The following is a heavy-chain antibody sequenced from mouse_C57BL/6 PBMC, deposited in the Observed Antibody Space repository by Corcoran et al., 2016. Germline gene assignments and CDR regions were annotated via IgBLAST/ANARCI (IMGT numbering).Heavy chain of an antibody. CDR3: ASAYGSSRLDY. CDR1: GYTFTDYY. D-gene: IGHD1-1*01. J-gene: IGHJ2*01. CDR2: INPNNGGT. V-gene: IGHV1-26*01. Sequence: EVQLQQSGPELVKPGASVKISCKASGYTFTDYYMNWVKQSHGKSLEWIGDINPNNGGTSYNQKFKGKATLTVDKSSSTAYMELRSLTSEDSAVYYCASAYGSSRLDYWGQGTTLTVSS.